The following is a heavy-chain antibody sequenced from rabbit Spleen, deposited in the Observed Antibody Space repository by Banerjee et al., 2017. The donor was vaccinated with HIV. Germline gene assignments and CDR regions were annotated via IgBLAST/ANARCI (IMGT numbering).Heavy chain of an antibody. CDR2: IYVGSGGGT. V-gene: IGHV1S45*01. CDR3: ARAGEGGDGYLNL. CDR1: GFSFSYSYW. Sequence: EQLEESGGGLVKPGASLTLTYTASGFSFSYSYWICWVRQAPGKGLEWIACIYVGSGGGTKYASWAKGRFTISKTSSTTVTLQMTSLPVADTATYFCARAGEGGDGYLNLWGQGTLVTVS. D-gene: IGHD5-1*01. J-gene: IGHJ4*01.